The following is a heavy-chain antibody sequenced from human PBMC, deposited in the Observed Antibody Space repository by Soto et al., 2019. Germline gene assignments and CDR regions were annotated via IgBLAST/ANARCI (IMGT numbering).Heavy chain of an antibody. V-gene: IGHV1-2*02. Sequence: GASVKVSCKASGYTFTGYYMHWVRQAPGQGLEWMGWINPNSGGTNYAQKFQGRVTMTRDTSISTAYMELSRLRSDDTAVYYCARSHGDFDTYFDYWGQGTLVTVSS. CDR2: INPNSGGT. D-gene: IGHD4-17*01. CDR3: ARSHGDFDTYFDY. CDR1: GYTFTGYY. J-gene: IGHJ4*02.